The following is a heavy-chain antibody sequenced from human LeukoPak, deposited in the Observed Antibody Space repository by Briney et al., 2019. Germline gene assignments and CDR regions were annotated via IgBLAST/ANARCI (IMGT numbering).Heavy chain of an antibody. CDR1: GGTFSSYA. CDR2: IIPIFGTA. V-gene: IGHV1-69*05. D-gene: IGHD6-13*01. CDR3: AREVAAARFDY. Sequence: ASVKVSCKASGGTFSSYAISWVRQAPGQGLEWMGRIIPIFGTANYAQKFQGRVTITTDESTSTAYMELSSLRSEDTAVYYCAREVAAARFDYWRQGTLVTVSS. J-gene: IGHJ4*02.